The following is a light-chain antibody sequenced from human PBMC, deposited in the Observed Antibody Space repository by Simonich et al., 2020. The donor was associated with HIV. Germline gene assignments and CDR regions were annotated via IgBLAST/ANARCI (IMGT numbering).Light chain of an antibody. J-gene: IGLJ3*02. V-gene: IGLV2-11*01. CDR1: SSDVGGYNY. Sequence: QSALTQPASVSGSPGQSVTISCTGTSSDVGGYNYVSWYQQHPGKAPKFMMYAVMKRPSGVPDRFSGSKSGNTASLTISGLQAEDEADYYCFSYAGGYWVFGGGTKVTVL. CDR2: AVM. CDR3: FSYAGGYWV.